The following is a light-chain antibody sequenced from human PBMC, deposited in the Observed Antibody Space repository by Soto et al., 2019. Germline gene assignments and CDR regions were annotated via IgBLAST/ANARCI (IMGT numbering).Light chain of an antibody. V-gene: IGKV1-5*01. CDR3: QQYNSYSET. J-gene: IGKJ1*01. CDR1: QSIRSW. Sequence: DIQMTQSPSTLSASVGDRVTITCRASQSIRSWLAWYQQKPGKAPKLLIYDASSLESGVPSRFSGSGSGTEFTLTISSLQPDDFATYYCQQYNSYSETYGQGTKVDIK. CDR2: DAS.